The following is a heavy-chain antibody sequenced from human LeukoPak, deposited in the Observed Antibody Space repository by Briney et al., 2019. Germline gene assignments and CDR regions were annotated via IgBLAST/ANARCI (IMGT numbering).Heavy chain of an antibody. V-gene: IGHV3-23*01. CDR2: ISGSGGST. CDR3: ARDGIAAAGTGDHYGMDV. CDR1: GFTFSSYA. D-gene: IGHD6-13*01. J-gene: IGHJ6*02. Sequence: PGGSLRLSCAASGFTFSSYAMSWVRQAPGKGLEWVSAISGSGGSTYYADSVKGRFTISRDNSKNTLYLQMNSLRAEDTAVYYCARDGIAAAGTGDHYGMDVWGQGTTVTVSS.